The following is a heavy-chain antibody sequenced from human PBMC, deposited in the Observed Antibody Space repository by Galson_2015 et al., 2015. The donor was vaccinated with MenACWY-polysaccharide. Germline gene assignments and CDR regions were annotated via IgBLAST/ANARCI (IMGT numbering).Heavy chain of an antibody. J-gene: IGHJ4*02. V-gene: IGHV3-21*01. CDR1: GFTFDTYR. Sequence: SLRLSCAASGFTFDTYRLIWVRQAPGQGLQWVSAISGNSAYIYYADSVKGRFTFSRDNAKNSLYLQMNSLRAEDTAIYYCASRTRFRTSSGPEDYWGQGTLVTVSS. D-gene: IGHD1/OR15-1a*01. CDR3: ASRTRFRTSSGPEDY. CDR2: ISGNSAYI.